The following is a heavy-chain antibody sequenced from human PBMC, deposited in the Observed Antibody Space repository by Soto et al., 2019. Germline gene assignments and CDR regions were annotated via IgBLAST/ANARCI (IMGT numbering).Heavy chain of an antibody. Sequence: SVKVSCKASGGTFSSYTISWVRQAPGQGLEWMGRIIPILGIAKYAQKFQGRVTITADKSTSTAYMELSSLRSEDTAVYYCGSLEVADVAFDICGQRTMVPVS. J-gene: IGHJ3*02. CDR2: IIPILGIA. V-gene: IGHV1-69*02. CDR3: GSLEVADVAFDI. CDR1: GGTFSSYT.